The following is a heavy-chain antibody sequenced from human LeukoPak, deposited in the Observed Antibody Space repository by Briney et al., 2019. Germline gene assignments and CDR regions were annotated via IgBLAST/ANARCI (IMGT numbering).Heavy chain of an antibody. Sequence: GGSLRLSCAASGFTFSSYWMHWVRQAPGKGLVWVSRINSDGSSTGYADSVKGRFTISRDNAKNTLYLQMNSLRAEDTAVYYCAREIPRGYSYGSNTFDYWGQGTLVTVSS. CDR2: INSDGSST. J-gene: IGHJ4*02. CDR1: GFTFSSYW. V-gene: IGHV3-74*01. CDR3: AREIPRGYSYGSNTFDY. D-gene: IGHD5-18*01.